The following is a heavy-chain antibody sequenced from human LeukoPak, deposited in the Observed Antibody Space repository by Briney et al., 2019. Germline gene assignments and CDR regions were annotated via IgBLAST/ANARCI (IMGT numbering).Heavy chain of an antibody. V-gene: IGHV4-39*01. CDR2: ISYSGRT. J-gene: IGHJ4*02. Sequence: KTSETLSLTCTVSGGSISSKSYHWGWIRQPPGKGLECIGTISYSGRTYYNPSLKSRVTISRDTSRNQFSLRLTSVTAADTALYYCARHVESLGAGFPFDYWGQGTLVTVSS. CDR1: GGSISSKSYH. CDR3: ARHVESLGAGFPFDY. D-gene: IGHD3-16*01.